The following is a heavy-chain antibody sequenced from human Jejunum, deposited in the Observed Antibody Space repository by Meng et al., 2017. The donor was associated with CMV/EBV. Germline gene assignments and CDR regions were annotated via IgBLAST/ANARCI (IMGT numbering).Heavy chain of an antibody. V-gene: IGHV3-30-3*01. CDR1: GFTFWNYA. J-gene: IGHJ4*02. CDR3: ARDDYGDAGAYFDY. Sequence: ASGFTFWNYALHWVRQAGGKGLEWVAVMSYDGNNQYFADSVKGRFTLSRDNSKNTVYLQMNSLRPEDTAVYYCARDDYGDAGAYFDYWGQGTLVTVSS. CDR2: MSYDGNNQ. D-gene: IGHD4-17*01.